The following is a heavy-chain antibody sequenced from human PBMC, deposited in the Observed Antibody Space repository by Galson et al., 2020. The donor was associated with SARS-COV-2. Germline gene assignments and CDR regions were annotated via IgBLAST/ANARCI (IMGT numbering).Heavy chain of an antibody. D-gene: IGHD1-26*01. Sequence: GESLKISCVASGFTFSTYRMDWLRQEPGKGPVWVAHISGDGSSTWYADSVQGRFTITRDNAKNTVYLQMDNLRAEDTAVYSCARDYYGSYEYWGQGTLVTVSS. J-gene: IGHJ4*02. CDR3: ARDYYGSYEY. CDR2: ISGDGSST. V-gene: IGHV3-74*01. CDR1: GFTFSTYR.